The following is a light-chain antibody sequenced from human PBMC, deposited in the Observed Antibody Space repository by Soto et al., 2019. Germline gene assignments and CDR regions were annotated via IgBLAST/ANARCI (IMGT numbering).Light chain of an antibody. CDR3: QKYNSASPT. Sequence: DIQMTQSQPSLSASVGDRVTITCRASQGISNYLAWYQQKPGKVPKLLIYAASTLQSGVPSRFSGSGSGTDFTLTISSLQPEDVATYYCQKYNSASPTFGQGTKVEIK. J-gene: IGKJ1*01. CDR1: QGISNY. CDR2: AAS. V-gene: IGKV1-27*01.